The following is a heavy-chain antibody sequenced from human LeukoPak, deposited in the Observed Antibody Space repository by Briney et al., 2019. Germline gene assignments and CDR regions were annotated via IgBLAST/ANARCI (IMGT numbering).Heavy chain of an antibody. CDR3: ARELTEYCGGDCYSDAFDI. J-gene: IGHJ3*02. V-gene: IGHV4-39*07. CDR1: GGFISSSSYY. CDR2: IYYSGST. D-gene: IGHD2-21*02. Sequence: PSETLSLTCTVSGGFISSSSYYWGWIRQPPGKGLEWIGSIYYSGSTYYNPSLKSRVTISVDTSKNQFSLKLTSVTAADTAVYYCARELTEYCGGDCYSDAFDIWGQGTMVTVSS.